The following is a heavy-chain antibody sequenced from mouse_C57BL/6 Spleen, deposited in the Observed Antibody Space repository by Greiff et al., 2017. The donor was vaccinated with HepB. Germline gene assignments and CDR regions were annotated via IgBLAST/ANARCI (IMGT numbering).Heavy chain of an antibody. CDR2: ILPGSGST. CDR3: ARSYYGSSYGGPYAMDY. V-gene: IGHV1-9*01. D-gene: IGHD1-1*01. Sequence: QVQLQQSGAELMKPGASVKLSCKATGYTFTGYWIEWVKQRPGHGLEWIGEILPGSGSTNYNEKFKGKATFTAYTSSNTAYMQLSSLTTEDSAIYYCARSYYGSSYGGPYAMDYWGQGTSVTVSS. J-gene: IGHJ4*01. CDR1: GYTFTGYW.